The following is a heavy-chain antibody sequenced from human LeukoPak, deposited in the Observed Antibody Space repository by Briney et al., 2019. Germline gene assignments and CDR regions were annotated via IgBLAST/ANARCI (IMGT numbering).Heavy chain of an antibody. Sequence: GGSLGLSCAASGFTFSSYEMNWVRQAPGKGLEWVSYISSSGSTIYYADSVKGRFTISRDNAKNSLYLQMNSLRAEDTAVYYCARDRCSGGSCYTRWGQGTLVTVSS. D-gene: IGHD2-15*01. V-gene: IGHV3-48*03. J-gene: IGHJ4*02. CDR3: ARDRCSGGSCYTR. CDR1: GFTFSSYE. CDR2: ISSSGSTI.